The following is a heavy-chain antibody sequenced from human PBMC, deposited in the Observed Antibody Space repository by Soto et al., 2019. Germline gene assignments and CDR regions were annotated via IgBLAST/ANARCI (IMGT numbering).Heavy chain of an antibody. CDR3: ARGGIAAAAPPDY. V-gene: IGHV4-31*03. D-gene: IGHD6-13*01. CDR1: GGSIRSGGYY. J-gene: IGHJ4*02. Sequence: SETLSVTCTVAGGSIRSGGYYWSWNRQHPGKGLEWIGYIYYSGSTYYNPSLKSRVTISVDTSKNQFSLKLSSVTAADTAVYYCARGGIAAAAPPDYWGQGTLVTVSS. CDR2: IYYSGST.